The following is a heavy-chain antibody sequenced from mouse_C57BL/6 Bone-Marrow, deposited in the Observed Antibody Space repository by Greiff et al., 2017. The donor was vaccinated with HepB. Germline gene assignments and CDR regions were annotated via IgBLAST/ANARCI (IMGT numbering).Heavy chain of an antibody. V-gene: IGHV1-19*01. Sequence: EVQLQQSGPVLVKPGASVKMSCKASGYTFTDYYMNWVKQSHGKSLEWIGVINPYNGGTSYNQKFKGKATLTVDKSSSTAYMELNSLTSEDSAVYYCARREVNYEGVCWYFDVWGTGTTVTVSS. CDR2: INPYNGGT. CDR1: GYTFTDYY. J-gene: IGHJ1*03. D-gene: IGHD2-1*01. CDR3: ARREVNYEGVCWYFDV.